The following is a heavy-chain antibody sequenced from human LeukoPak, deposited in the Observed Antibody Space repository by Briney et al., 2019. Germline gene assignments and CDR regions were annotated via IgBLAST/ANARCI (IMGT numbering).Heavy chain of an antibody. V-gene: IGHV4-61*01. J-gene: IGHJ4*02. D-gene: IGHD3-22*01. Sequence: SETLSLTCTVSGGSVSSGSYYWSWIRQPPGKGLEWIGYIYYSGSTNYNPSLKSRVTISVDTSKNQLSLKLSSVTAADTAVYYCARGGEDYYDSSGYRPPLDYWGQGTLVTVSS. CDR1: GGSVSSGSYY. CDR2: IYYSGST. CDR3: ARGGEDYYDSSGYRPPLDY.